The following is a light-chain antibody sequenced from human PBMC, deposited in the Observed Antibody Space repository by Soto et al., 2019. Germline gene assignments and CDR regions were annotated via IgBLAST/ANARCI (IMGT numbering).Light chain of an antibody. Sequence: DIQMTQSPPSLSASVGDRVTITCRASQGIRNFVAWYQQKPGKAPKLLIYAASTLQSGVPSRFSGSGSRTAFTLTINSLQPEDVATYSCQKYSSVPVFGPGTKVEIK. CDR3: QKYSSVPV. CDR2: AAS. J-gene: IGKJ3*01. V-gene: IGKV1-27*01. CDR1: QGIRNF.